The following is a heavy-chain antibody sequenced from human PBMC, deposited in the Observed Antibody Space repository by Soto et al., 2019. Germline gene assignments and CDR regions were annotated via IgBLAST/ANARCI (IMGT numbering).Heavy chain of an antibody. CDR3: ARRRQQRDPNWFDP. D-gene: IGHD6-13*01. Sequence: QVQLVQSGAEVKKPGASVKVSCKASGYTFTSYDINWVRQATGQGLEWMGWMNPNSGNTGYAQKFQGRVTMTRNTSISTAYMELSSLRSEDTAVYYCARRRQQRDPNWFDPWGQGTLVTVSS. V-gene: IGHV1-8*01. CDR2: MNPNSGNT. J-gene: IGHJ5*02. CDR1: GYTFTSYD.